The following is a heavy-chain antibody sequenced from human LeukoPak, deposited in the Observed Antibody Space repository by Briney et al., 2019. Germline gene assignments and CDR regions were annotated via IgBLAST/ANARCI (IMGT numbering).Heavy chain of an antibody. CDR2: ISSSGSTI. CDR3: ARGYSSSLDY. J-gene: IGHJ4*02. D-gene: IGHD6-13*01. CDR1: GFTFSSYE. V-gene: IGHV3-48*03. Sequence: PGGSLRLSCAASGFTFSSYEMNWVRQAPGKGLEWVSYISSSGSTIYYADSVKGRFTISRDNAENSLYLQMNSLRVEDTAVYYCARGYSSSLDYWGQGTLVTVSS.